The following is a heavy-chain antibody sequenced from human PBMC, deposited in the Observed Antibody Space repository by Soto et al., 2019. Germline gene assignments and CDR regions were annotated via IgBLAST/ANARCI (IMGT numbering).Heavy chain of an antibody. J-gene: IGHJ4*02. V-gene: IGHV3-30*18. CDR2: ISYDGSNK. CDR3: AKDRSPRITMIVVVITSSIGY. CDR1: GFTFSSYG. D-gene: IGHD3-22*01. Sequence: GGSLRLSCAASGFTFSSYGMHWVSKAPGKGLEWVAVISYDGSNKYYADSVKGRFTISRDNSKNTLYLQMNSLRAEDTAVYYCAKDRSPRITMIVVVITSSIGYWGQGTLVTVSS.